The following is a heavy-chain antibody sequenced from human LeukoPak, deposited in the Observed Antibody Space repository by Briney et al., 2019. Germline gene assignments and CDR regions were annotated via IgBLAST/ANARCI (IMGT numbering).Heavy chain of an antibody. V-gene: IGHV3-30*02. CDR1: GFTFSSYG. Sequence: GGFLRLSCAASGFTFSSYGMHWVRQAPGEGLEWVAFIPYDGSNKYYADSLKGRFSISRDNSKNTLYLQMNSLRAEDTAVYYCAKDGELYSSGWYLNYWGQGTLVTVSS. J-gene: IGHJ4*02. D-gene: IGHD6-19*01. CDR2: IPYDGSNK. CDR3: AKDGELYSSGWYLNY.